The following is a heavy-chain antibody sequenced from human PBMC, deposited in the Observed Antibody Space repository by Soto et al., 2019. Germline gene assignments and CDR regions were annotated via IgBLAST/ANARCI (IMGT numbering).Heavy chain of an antibody. D-gene: IGHD3-16*01. CDR3: VKEGGMKYFDF. CDR2: VTWNSVAT. Sequence: EVQLVESGGGLVQPGRSLRLSYTASGFIFDNHAMHWVRQAPGKGLEWVAGVTWNSVATGYADSVKGRFTISRDNAKNSLYLQMNSLSAEDTAVYFCVKEGGMKYFDFWGRGTVVTVSS. V-gene: IGHV3-9*01. CDR1: GFIFDNHA. J-gene: IGHJ2*01.